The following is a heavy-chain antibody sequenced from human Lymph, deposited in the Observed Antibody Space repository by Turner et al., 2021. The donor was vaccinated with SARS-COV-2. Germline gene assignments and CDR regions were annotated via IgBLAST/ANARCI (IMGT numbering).Heavy chain of an antibody. CDR2: INWNSGSI. CDR1: GFTFDDYA. CDR3: AKDLAGGYYSCFDY. J-gene: IGHJ4*02. V-gene: IGHV3-9*01. D-gene: IGHD2-21*01. Sequence: AQLVVSGGCLVQPGRCLRLSCTSSGFTFDDYAMHWVRQAPGKGLEWVSGINWNSGSIAYAESVKGRFTISRDNAKNSLYLQMNSLRAEDTALYYCAKDLAGGYYSCFDYWGQGTLVTVSS.